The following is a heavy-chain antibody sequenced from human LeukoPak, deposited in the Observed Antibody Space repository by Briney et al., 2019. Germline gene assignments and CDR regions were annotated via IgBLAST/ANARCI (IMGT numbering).Heavy chain of an antibody. D-gene: IGHD2-2*01. CDR3: ARSQATAMVSDY. J-gene: IGHJ4*02. CDR2: IYYRST. Sequence: SETLSLTCTVSGGSISSYYWSWIRQPPGKGLEWIGYIYYRSTNYNPSLKSRVTIFVDTSKNQFSLKLNSVTAADTAVYYCARSQATAMVSDYWGQGTLVTVSS. V-gene: IGHV4-59*08. CDR1: GGSISSYY.